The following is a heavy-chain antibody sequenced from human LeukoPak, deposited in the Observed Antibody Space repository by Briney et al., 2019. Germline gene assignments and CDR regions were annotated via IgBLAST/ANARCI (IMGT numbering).Heavy chain of an antibody. V-gene: IGHV1-18*01. CDR3: ARAPIVVVPAAYDY. Sequence: ASVKVSCKASGYTFTNYGFSWVRQAPGQGLEWMGWISAYNGNTNYAQKLQGRVTMTTDTSTSTAYMELRSLRSDDTAVYYCARAPIVVVPAAYDYWGQGTLVTVSS. CDR1: GYTFTNYG. D-gene: IGHD2-2*01. CDR2: ISAYNGNT. J-gene: IGHJ4*02.